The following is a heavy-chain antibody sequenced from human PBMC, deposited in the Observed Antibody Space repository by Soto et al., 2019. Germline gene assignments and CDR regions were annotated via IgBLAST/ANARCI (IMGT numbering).Heavy chain of an antibody. CDR1: GFTFSSYG. Sequence: PGGSLRLSCAASGFTFSSYGVHWVRQAPGKGLEWVASVSYDGSNKHYADSVKGRFTISRDNSRNTLDLQMNSLRAEDTAVYYCVRSNGWTPDFWGRGTLVTVSS. CDR3: VRSNGWTPDF. D-gene: IGHD6-19*01. V-gene: IGHV3-30*03. CDR2: VSYDGSNK. J-gene: IGHJ4*02.